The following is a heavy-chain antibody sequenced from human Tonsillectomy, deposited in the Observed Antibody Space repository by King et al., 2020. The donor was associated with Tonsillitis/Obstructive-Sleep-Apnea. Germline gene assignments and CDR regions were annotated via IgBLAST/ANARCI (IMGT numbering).Heavy chain of an antibody. CDR2: IWYDGSNK. CDR1: GFTFSSYG. J-gene: IGHJ3*02. V-gene: IGHV3-33*01. CDR3: ARDRGEDAFDI. Sequence: QLVQSGGGVVQPGRSLRLSCAASGFTFSSYGMHWVRQAPGKGLEWVAVIWYDGSNKYYADSVKGRFTISRDNSKNTLYLQMNSLRAEDTAVYYCARDRGEDAFDIWGQGTMVTVSS. D-gene: IGHD3-10*01.